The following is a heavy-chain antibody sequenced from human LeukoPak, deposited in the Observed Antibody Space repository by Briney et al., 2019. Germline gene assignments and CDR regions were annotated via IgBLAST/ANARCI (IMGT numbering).Heavy chain of an antibody. V-gene: IGHV4-39*01. CDR2: IYYSGST. CDR1: GGSISSSSYY. CDR3: AMKHKLQIVDY. D-gene: IGHD3-16*01. Sequence: TPSETLSLPCTGSGGSISSSSYYWGWIRQPPGKGLEWIGSIYYSGSTYYNPSLKSRVTISVDTSKNQFSLKLSSVTAADTAVYYCAMKHKLQIVDYWGQGTLVTVSS. J-gene: IGHJ4*02.